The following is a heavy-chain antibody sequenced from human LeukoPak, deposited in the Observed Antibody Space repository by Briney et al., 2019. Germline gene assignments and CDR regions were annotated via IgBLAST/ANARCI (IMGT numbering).Heavy chain of an antibody. V-gene: IGHV3-23*01. CDR3: AKTSSSLSYYYYGMDV. Sequence: GGSLRLSCAASGFTFSTYAMSWVRQAPGKGLEWVSAISGSGDSTYYADSVRGRFTISRDKSKSTLYLQMNSLRAEDTATYYCAKTSSSLSYYYYGMDVWGLGTTVTVSS. D-gene: IGHD6-6*01. CDR1: GFTFSTYA. J-gene: IGHJ6*02. CDR2: ISGSGDST.